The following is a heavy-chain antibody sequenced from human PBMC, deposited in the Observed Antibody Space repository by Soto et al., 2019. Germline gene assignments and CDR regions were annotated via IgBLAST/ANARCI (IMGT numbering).Heavy chain of an antibody. CDR2: ISYDGSNK. D-gene: IGHD4-17*01. Sequence: PGGSLRLSCAASGFTFSSYAMHWVRQAPGKGLEWVAVISYDGSNKYYADSVKGRFTISRDNSKNTLYLQMNSLRAEDTAVYYCAREGDYGDFREGYFDYWGQGTLVTVSS. V-gene: IGHV3-30-3*01. J-gene: IGHJ4*02. CDR1: GFTFSSYA. CDR3: AREGDYGDFREGYFDY.